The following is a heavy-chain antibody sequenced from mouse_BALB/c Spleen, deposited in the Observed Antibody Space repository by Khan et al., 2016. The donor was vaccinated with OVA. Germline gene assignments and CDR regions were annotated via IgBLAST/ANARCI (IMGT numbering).Heavy chain of an antibody. J-gene: IGHJ3*01. V-gene: IGHV1-54*01. CDR3: ARGFYDGYLAWFAY. Sequence: VQLQESGTELVRPGTSVKVSCKASGYAFTHYLIEWVKQRPGQGLEWIGVINPGSGGTNYNEKFEGKATLTADNSSSTAYMPLSSLTSDDSAVYFCARGFYDGYLAWFAYWGQGTLVTVSA. CDR2: INPGSGGT. CDR1: GYAFTHYL. D-gene: IGHD2-3*01.